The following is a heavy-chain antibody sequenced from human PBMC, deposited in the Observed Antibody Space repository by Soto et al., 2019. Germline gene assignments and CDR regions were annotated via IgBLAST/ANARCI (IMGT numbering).Heavy chain of an antibody. CDR3: AKGKTSGWYLFDD. D-gene: IGHD6-19*01. Sequence: GGSLRLSCVASGFTFSNYAMSWVRQAPGKGLEWVSGISASGRDTYYADSVKDRFTISRDSFKNTLYLQMNSLRAEDTGTYYCAKGKTSGWYLFDDWGQGALVTVSA. V-gene: IGHV3-23*01. CDR1: GFTFSNYA. CDR2: ISASGRDT. J-gene: IGHJ4*02.